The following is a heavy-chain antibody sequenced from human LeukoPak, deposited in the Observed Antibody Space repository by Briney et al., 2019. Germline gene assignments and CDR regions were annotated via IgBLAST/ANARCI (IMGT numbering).Heavy chain of an antibody. V-gene: IGHV4-39*01. D-gene: IGHD6-19*01. CDR3: ARQLVAVANSFDY. CDR1: GGSISSSSYY. CDR2: IYYSGST. Sequence: SETLSLTCTVSGGSISSSSYYWGWIRQPPGKGLEWIGSIYYSGSTYYNPSLKSRVTISVDTSKNQFSLKLSSVTAADTAVYYCARQLVAVANSFDYWGQGTLVTASS. J-gene: IGHJ4*02.